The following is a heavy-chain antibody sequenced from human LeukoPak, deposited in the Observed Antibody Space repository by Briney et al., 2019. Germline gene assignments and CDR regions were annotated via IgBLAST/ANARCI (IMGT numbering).Heavy chain of an antibody. CDR1: GSRFASYW. V-gene: IGHV5-51*01. CDR2: IYPGDSDT. D-gene: IGHD1-26*01. CDR3: PRHPGINDAFDI. J-gene: IGHJ3*02. Sequence: GEARKISWEGSGSRFASYWIGGVRQMPGKGLEGIGSIYPGDSDTRYSPFCQGQATIPADKSISTAYLQWSSLKASDTAMYYCPRHPGINDAFDIWGQGTMVTVSS.